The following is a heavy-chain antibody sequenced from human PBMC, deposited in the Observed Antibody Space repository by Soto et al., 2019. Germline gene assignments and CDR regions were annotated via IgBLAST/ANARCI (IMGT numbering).Heavy chain of an antibody. CDR2: INPNSGGT. J-gene: IGHJ4*02. CDR3: ARSIAVAGHLFDY. Sequence: ASVKVSCKASGYTFTGYYMHWVRQAPGQGLEWMGWINPNSGGTNYAQKFRGWVTMTRDTSISTAYMELSRLRSDDTAVYYCARSIAVAGHLFDYWGQGTLVTVSS. D-gene: IGHD6-19*01. V-gene: IGHV1-2*04. CDR1: GYTFTGYY.